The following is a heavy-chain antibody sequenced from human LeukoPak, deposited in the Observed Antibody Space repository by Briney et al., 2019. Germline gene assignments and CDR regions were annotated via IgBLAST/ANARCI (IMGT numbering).Heavy chain of an antibody. V-gene: IGHV1-2*02. J-gene: IGHJ6*02. D-gene: IGHD3-3*01. CDR3: ARGLETYYDFWSGYYYYGMDV. CDR2: INPNSGGT. Sequence: ASVKVSCKASGYTFTGYYMHWVRQAPGQGLEWMGWINPNSGGTNYAQKLQGRVTMTTDTSTSTAYMELRSMRSDDTAVYYCARGLETYYDFWSGYYYYGMDVWGQGTTVTVSS. CDR1: GYTFTGYY.